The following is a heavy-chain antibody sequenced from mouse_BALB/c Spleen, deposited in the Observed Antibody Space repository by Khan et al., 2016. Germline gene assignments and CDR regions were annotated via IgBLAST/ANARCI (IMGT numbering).Heavy chain of an antibody. CDR1: GYSITSDYA. D-gene: IGHD1-1*01. CDR2: ISYSGST. J-gene: IGHJ3*01. Sequence: EVQLQESGPGLVKPSQSLSLTCTVTGYSITSDYAWNWIRQFPGNKLEWMGYISYSGSTNYNPSLKSRISITRDTSKNQFFLQLNSVTTEDTATYYWARRGGTTDAFAYWGQGTLVTVSA. V-gene: IGHV3-2*02. CDR3: ARRGGTTDAFAY.